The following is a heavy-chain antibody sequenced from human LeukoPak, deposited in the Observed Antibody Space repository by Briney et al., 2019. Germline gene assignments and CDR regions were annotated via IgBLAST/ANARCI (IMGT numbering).Heavy chain of an antibody. V-gene: IGHV4-34*01. J-gene: IGHJ4*02. Sequence: SETLSLTCAVYGGSFSGYYWSWIRQPPGKGLEWIGEINHSGSTNYNPSLKSRVTISVDTSKNQFSLKLSSVTAADTAVYYCARQLWFGEFHFDYWGQGTLVTVSS. CDR3: ARQLWFGEFHFDY. CDR2: INHSGST. CDR1: GGSFSGYY. D-gene: IGHD3-10*01.